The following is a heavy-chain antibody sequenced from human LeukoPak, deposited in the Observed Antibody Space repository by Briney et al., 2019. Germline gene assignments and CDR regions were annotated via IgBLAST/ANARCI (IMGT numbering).Heavy chain of an antibody. J-gene: IGHJ4*02. CDR1: GGSISSYY. CDR2: IYYSGST. D-gene: IGHD3-10*01. V-gene: IGHV4-59*12. Sequence: PSETLSLTCTVSGGSISSYYWSWIRQPPGKGLEWIGYIYYSGSTNYNPSLKSRVTMSVDASKNQFSLKLSSVNAADTAVYYCARGERYDYYGSGSYYDLDYWGQGTLVTVSS. CDR3: ARGERYDYYGSGSYYDLDY.